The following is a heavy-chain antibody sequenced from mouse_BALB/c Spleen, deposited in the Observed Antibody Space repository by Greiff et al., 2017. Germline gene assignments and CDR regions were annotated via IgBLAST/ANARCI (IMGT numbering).Heavy chain of an antibody. V-gene: IGHV5-17*02. CDR3: ARYNWVFDY. CDR1: GFTFSSFG. Sequence: EVKLVESGGGLVQPGGSRKLSCAASGFTFSSFGMHWVRQAPEKGLEWVAYISSGSSTIYYADTVKGRFTISRDNPKNTLFLQMTSLRSEDTAMYYCARYNWVFDYWGQGTTLTVSS. J-gene: IGHJ2*01. CDR2: ISSGSSTI. D-gene: IGHD4-1*01.